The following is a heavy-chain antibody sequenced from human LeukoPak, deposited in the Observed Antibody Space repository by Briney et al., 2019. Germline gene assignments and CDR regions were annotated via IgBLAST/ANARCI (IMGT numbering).Heavy chain of an antibody. CDR3: ATTPQRGYSYGWGTDAFDI. CDR1: GGSISSGSYY. D-gene: IGHD5-18*01. J-gene: IGHJ3*02. Sequence: RPSQTLSLTCTVSGGSISSGSYYWSWIRQPAGKGLEWIGRIYTSGSTNYSPSLKSRVTISVDTSKNQFSLKLSSVTAADTAVYYCATTPQRGYSYGWGTDAFDIWGQGTMVTVSS. V-gene: IGHV4-61*02. CDR2: IYTSGST.